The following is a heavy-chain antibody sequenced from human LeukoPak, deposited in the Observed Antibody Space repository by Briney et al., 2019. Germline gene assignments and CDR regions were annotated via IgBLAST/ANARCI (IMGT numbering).Heavy chain of an antibody. V-gene: IGHV3-30*18. D-gene: IGHD6-13*01. J-gene: IGHJ4*02. CDR1: GFTFSSYG. CDR2: ISYDGSNK. Sequence: GRSLRLSCAASGFTFSSYGMHWVRQAPGKGLEWVAVISYDGSNKYYADSVKGRFTISRDNSKNTLYLQMNSLRAEDTAVYYCAKDVFHFEQQLVPNYWGQGTLVTVSS. CDR3: AKDVFHFEQQLVPNY.